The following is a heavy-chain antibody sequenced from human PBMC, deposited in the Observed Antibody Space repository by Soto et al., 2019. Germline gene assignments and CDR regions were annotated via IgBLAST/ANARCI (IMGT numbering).Heavy chain of an antibody. J-gene: IGHJ6*03. CDR1: GFTFSSYA. V-gene: IGHV3-30*15. Sequence: QVQLVESGGGVVEPGRSLRLSCAASGFTFSSYAMHWVRQAPGKGLECVAVISHDGSITYYSDSVKGRFTMSRDNSNNTLFLQMSSLRSEDTAIYYCAKDEYWESHFYYFMDLWGRGTTVTVSS. CDR3: AKDEYWESHFYYFMDL. D-gene: IGHD3-16*01. CDR2: ISHDGSIT.